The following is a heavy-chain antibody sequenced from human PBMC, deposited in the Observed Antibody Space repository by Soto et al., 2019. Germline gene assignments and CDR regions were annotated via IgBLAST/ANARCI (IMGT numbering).Heavy chain of an antibody. CDR1: GFTVSSKY. CDR2: IWYDGSNK. V-gene: IGHV3-33*08. J-gene: IGHJ4*02. D-gene: IGHD5-12*01. CDR3: AREWLTRSFDY. Sequence: GGSLRLSCAASGFTVSSKYMSWVRQAPGKGLEWVAVIWYDGSNKYYADSVKGRFTISRDNSKNTLYLQMNSLRAEDTAVYYCAREWLTRSFDYWGQGNLVTVS.